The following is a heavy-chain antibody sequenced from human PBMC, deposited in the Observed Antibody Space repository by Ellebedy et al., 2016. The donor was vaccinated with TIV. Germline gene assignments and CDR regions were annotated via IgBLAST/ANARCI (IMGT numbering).Heavy chain of an antibody. CDR2: ISGGSGQS. D-gene: IGHD3-22*01. Sequence: ASVKVSCXTSNFIFSSYGPIWVRHTPGQGLEWMGWISGGSGQSSYAQKFQGRLTMTTDTATTTAYMELRSLTSDDTAIYYCARAYDGSGYYYLEDYWGQGTLVTVSS. CDR3: ARAYDGSGYYYLEDY. V-gene: IGHV1-18*01. J-gene: IGHJ4*02. CDR1: NFIFSSYG.